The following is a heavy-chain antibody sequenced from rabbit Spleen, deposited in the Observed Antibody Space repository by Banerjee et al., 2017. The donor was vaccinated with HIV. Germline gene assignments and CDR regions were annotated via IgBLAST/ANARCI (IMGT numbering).Heavy chain of an antibody. J-gene: IGHJ4*01. CDR1: GFSFSTDYY. CDR3: ARETSSGWGIVSFYFSL. V-gene: IGHV1S45*01. CDR2: IYGGVSGST. Sequence: QQQLEESGGGLVKPGGTLTLTCTASGFSFSTDYYMCWVRQALGKGLECIACIYGGVSGSTWYANWAKGRFTISRTSSTTVTLEMTSLTAADTATYFCARETSSGWGIVSFYFSLWGPGTLVTVS. D-gene: IGHD4-1*01.